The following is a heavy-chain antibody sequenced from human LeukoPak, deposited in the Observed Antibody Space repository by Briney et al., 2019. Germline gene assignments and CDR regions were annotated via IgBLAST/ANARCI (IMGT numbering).Heavy chain of an antibody. D-gene: IGHD2-15*01. CDR2: IIPIFGIA. V-gene: IGHV1-69*10. CDR3: AGVVWDCSGGSCYSVPWFDP. Sequence: AASVKVSCKASGGTFSSYAISWVRQAPGQGLEWMGRIIPIFGIANYAQKFQGRVTITADKSTSTAYMELSSLRSEDTAVYYCAGVVWDCSGGSCYSVPWFDPWGQGTLVTVSS. CDR1: GGTFSSYA. J-gene: IGHJ5*02.